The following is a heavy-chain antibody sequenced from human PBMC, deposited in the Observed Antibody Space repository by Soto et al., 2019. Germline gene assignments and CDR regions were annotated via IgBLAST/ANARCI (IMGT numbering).Heavy chain of an antibody. CDR2: IFYSGST. D-gene: IGHD3-10*01. J-gene: IGHJ4*02. V-gene: IGHV4-39*01. CDR1: GDSIGSSNYF. CDR3: ARRYGWLYFDY. Sequence: SETLSLTCTVSGDSIGSSNYFWGWIRQPPGKGLEWIGTIFYSGSTYYNPSLKSRVTISVDTSKNQFSLKLTSVTAADTALYYCARRYGWLYFDYWGQGSLVTVSS.